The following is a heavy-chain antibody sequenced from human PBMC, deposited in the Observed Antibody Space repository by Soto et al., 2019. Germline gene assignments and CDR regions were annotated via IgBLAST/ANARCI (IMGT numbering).Heavy chain of an antibody. CDR1: GYTFTSYG. V-gene: IGHV1-18*01. D-gene: IGHD6-19*01. Sequence: ASVKVSCKASGYTFTSYGISWVRQAPGQGLEWMGWISAYNGNTNYAQKLQGRVTMTTDASTSTAYMELRSLRSDDTAVYYCASVVGVAVAGLNWLDPWGQGTLVTVSS. J-gene: IGHJ5*02. CDR2: ISAYNGNT. CDR3: ASVVGVAVAGLNWLDP.